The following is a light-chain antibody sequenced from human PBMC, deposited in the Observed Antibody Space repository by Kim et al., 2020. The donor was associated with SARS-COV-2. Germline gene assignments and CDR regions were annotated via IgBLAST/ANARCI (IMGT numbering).Light chain of an antibody. J-gene: IGKJ1*01. CDR1: QSVLSKSSDKNF. Sequence: ATLNCKSSQSVLSKSSDKNFLAWYQQKPGQPPRLLLNWASTRESGVPDRFSGSGSGTDFTLTISSLQTEDAAVYYCQQSYSIPWTFGQGTKGDIK. V-gene: IGKV4-1*01. CDR2: WAS. CDR3: QQSYSIPWT.